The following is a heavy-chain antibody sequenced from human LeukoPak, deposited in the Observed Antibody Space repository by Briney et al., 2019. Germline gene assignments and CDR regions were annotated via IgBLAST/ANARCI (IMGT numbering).Heavy chain of an antibody. D-gene: IGHD3-22*01. V-gene: IGHV3-30*02. CDR2: ILYDGSNK. Sequence: GGSLRLSCAASGFIFSNYGMHWVRQAPGKGLEWVAFILYDGSNKYYADSVKGRFTISRDNSKNTLYLQMNSLRAEDTAVYYCAKGPRNYYDSSGYYLDPWGQGTMVIVAS. CDR3: AKGPRNYYDSSGYYLDP. CDR1: GFIFSNYG. J-gene: IGHJ3*01.